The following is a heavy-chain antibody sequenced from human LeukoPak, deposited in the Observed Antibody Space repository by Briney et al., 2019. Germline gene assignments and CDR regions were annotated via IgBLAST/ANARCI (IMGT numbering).Heavy chain of an antibody. D-gene: IGHD1-26*01. CDR1: GFTFSSYS. Sequence: PGGSLRLSCAASGFTFSSYSMNWVRQAPGKGLEWVSSISSSSSYIYYADSVKGRFTISRDNAKNSLYLQMNSLRAEDTAVYYCARGKTFSGSYYPLGYWGQGTLVTVSS. J-gene: IGHJ4*02. CDR2: ISSSSSYI. CDR3: ARGKTFSGSYYPLGY. V-gene: IGHV3-21*01.